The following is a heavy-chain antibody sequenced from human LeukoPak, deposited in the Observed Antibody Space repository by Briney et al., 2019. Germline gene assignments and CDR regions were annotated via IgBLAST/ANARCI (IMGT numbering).Heavy chain of an antibody. V-gene: IGHV4-34*01. CDR3: AGHHPRNTVDF. Sequence: SETLSLTCAVYGGSFSGYYWSWIRQPPGKGLEWIGSIYYSGSTYYNPSLKSRVTISVDTSKNQLSLKLRSVTAADTAVYYCAGHHPRNTVDFWGQGTLVTVSS. CDR2: IYYSGST. D-gene: IGHD2/OR15-2a*01. CDR1: GGSFSGYY. J-gene: IGHJ4*02.